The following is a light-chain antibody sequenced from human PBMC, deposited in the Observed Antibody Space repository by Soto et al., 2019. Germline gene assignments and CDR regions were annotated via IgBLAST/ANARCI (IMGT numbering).Light chain of an antibody. CDR3: QHYDASQWT. CDR1: QSLDSRY. Sequence: DIVLTQPPGTLSLAPGERATLSCRASQSLDSRYFTWYQQIPSQAPRVLIYGGSRRATGVPDRFSGSGSGTDFTLTISRLEPEDFAVYYCQHYDASQWTFGQGTKVEI. V-gene: IGKV3-20*01. J-gene: IGKJ1*01. CDR2: GGS.